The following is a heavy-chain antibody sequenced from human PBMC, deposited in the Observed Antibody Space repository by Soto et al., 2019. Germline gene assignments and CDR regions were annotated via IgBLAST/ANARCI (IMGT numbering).Heavy chain of an antibody. V-gene: IGHV4-30-2*01. J-gene: IGHJ4*02. Sequence: QLQLQESGSGLVKPSQTLSLTCAVSGDSITSGGYSWNWIRQPPGKGLEWIGYIHDSGGTDYTQSLKSRLTITVDSSNTEFSLALSSVTAADTAGYYCASDARGGYYLDYWGQGTLVTVSS. D-gene: IGHD2-15*01. CDR1: GDSITSGGYS. CDR2: IHDSGGT. CDR3: ASDARGGYYLDY.